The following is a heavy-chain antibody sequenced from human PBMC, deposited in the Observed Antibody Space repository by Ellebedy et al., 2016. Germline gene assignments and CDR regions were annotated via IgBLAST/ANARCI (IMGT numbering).Heavy chain of an antibody. CDR3: ARVVTTEIRDAFDI. V-gene: IGHV4-59*12. Sequence: GSLRLXXTVSGGSISGYYWSWIRQPPGKGLEWIGYIYYSGTTNYNPSLKSRVTISVDTSKNQFSLKLSSVTAADTAVYYCARVVTTEIRDAFDIWGQGTMVTVSS. D-gene: IGHD3-22*01. J-gene: IGHJ3*02. CDR1: GGSISGYY. CDR2: IYYSGTT.